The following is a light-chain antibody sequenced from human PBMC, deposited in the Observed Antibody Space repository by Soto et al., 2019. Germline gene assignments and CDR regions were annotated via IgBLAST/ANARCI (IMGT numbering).Light chain of an antibody. J-gene: IGKJ1*01. V-gene: IGKV3-15*01. Sequence: ERVMTQSPATLSVSPGERATLSCRASESVSSHLAWYQQKPGLAPRLLIYGASTRATGVPARFIGSGSGTEFTLTISRLEPEDFAVYFCYQYDSSPWTFGQGTKVDIK. CDR2: GAS. CDR1: ESVSSH. CDR3: YQYDSSPWT.